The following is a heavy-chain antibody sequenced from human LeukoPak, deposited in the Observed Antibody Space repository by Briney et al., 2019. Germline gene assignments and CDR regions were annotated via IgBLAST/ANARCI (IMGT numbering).Heavy chain of an antibody. CDR2: ISSGTSTT. V-gene: IGHV3-48*01. Sequence: GSLRLSCAASGFTISPLGMNWVRQAPGRGLEWVSYISSGTSTTYYADSVKGRFTISRDNSKNTQYLQMNSLRAEDTAIYYCLGYCSGGRCYSGGHWGQGTLVTVSS. D-gene: IGHD2-15*01. J-gene: IGHJ4*02. CDR3: LGYCSGGRCYSGGH. CDR1: GFTISPLG.